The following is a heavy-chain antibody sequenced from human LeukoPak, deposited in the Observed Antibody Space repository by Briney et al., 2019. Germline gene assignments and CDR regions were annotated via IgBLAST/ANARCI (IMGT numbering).Heavy chain of an antibody. J-gene: IGHJ4*02. CDR3: ARGHVDIVAYDY. D-gene: IGHD5-12*01. Sequence: SETLSLTCTVSGGSISSSSYYWSWIRQPPGKGLEWIGYIYYSGSTNYNPSLKSRVTISVDTSKNQFSLKLSSVTAADTAVYYCARGHVDIVAYDYWGQGTLVTVSS. CDR2: IYYSGST. V-gene: IGHV4-61*01. CDR1: GGSISSSSYY.